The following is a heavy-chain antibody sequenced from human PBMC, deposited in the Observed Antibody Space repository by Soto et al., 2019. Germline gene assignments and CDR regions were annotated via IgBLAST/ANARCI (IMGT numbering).Heavy chain of an antibody. CDR1: GYTFTISG. J-gene: IGHJ6*02. Sequence: QVQLVQSGGEVKKPGASVKVSCKASGYTFTISGINWVRQAPGQGLEWMGWISPDNGNTNYAQKLQGRVTMTTDTSTSTAYMELRSLRSDDTADYYCARALGYSGYAGMDVWGQGTTVTVSS. CDR3: ARALGYSGYAGMDV. CDR2: ISPDNGNT. D-gene: IGHD5-12*01. V-gene: IGHV1-18*01.